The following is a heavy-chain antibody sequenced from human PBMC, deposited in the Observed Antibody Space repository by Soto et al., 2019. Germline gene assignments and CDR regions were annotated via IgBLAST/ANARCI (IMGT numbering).Heavy chain of an antibody. V-gene: IGHV4-34*01. CDR2: INHSGST. J-gene: IGHJ5*02. Sequence: QVQLQQWGAGLLKPPETLSLTCAVYGGSFSGYYWNWIRQPPGKGLEWIGEINHSGSTNYNPSLKSRVTISIDTSKNQFSLKLSSVTAADTAVYYCARGLFRGNWFDPWGQGTLVTVSS. CDR3: ARGLFRGNWFDP. D-gene: IGHD3-10*01. CDR1: GGSFSGYY.